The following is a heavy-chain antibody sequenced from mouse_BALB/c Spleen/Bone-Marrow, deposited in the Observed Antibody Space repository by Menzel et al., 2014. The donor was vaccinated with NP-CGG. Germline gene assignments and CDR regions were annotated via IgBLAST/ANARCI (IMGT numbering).Heavy chain of an antibody. D-gene: IGHD1-1*01. CDR3: ARDTYGRDY. CDR1: YFTFTDYY. CDR2: IRNKANGYTT. V-gene: IGHV7-3*02. Sequence: EVHPVESGGGLVQPGGSLRLSCATSYFTFTDYYMSWVRQPPGKALEWLGFIRNKANGYTTEYSASVKGRFTISRDNSQSILYLQMNTLGAEDSATYYCARDTYGRDYWGQGSTLTGSS. J-gene: IGHJ2*01.